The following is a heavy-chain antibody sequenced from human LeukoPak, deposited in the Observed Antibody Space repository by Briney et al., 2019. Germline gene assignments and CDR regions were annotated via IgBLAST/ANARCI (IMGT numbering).Heavy chain of an antibody. Sequence: GASVKVSCKASGYTFTRYGISWGREAPGQGREWRGWISAYNGNTNYAQKLQGRVTMTTDTSTSTAYMELRSLRSDDTAVYYCARDLSPISGAAGIEYWGQGTLVTVSS. CDR3: ARDLSPISGAAGIEY. CDR1: GYTFTRYG. CDR2: ISAYNGNT. J-gene: IGHJ4*02. V-gene: IGHV1-18*01. D-gene: IGHD6-13*01.